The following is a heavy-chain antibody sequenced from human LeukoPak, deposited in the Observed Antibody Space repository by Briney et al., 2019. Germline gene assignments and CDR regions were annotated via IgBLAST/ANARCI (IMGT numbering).Heavy chain of an antibody. CDR2: IYYRGST. J-gene: IGHJ4*02. V-gene: IGHV4-59*01. CDR1: GGSISSYY. Sequence: PSETLSLTCTVSGGSISSYYWSWIRQPPGKGLEWIGYIYYRGSTNYNPSLKSRVAISVDTSKNQFSLKLSSVTAADTAVYYCARSVGGYSYYHLDYWGQGTLVTVSS. CDR3: ARSVGGYSYYHLDY. D-gene: IGHD5-18*01.